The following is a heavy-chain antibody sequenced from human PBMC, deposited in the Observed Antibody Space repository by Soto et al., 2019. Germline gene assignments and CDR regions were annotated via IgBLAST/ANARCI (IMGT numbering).Heavy chain of an antibody. V-gene: IGHV4-34*01. CDR3: ARGSTWQGRDWFDP. CDR1: GGSFSGYY. CDR2: INHSGST. Sequence: SETLSLTCAVYGGSFSGYYWSWIRQPPGKGLEWIGEINHSGSTNYNPSLKSRVTISVDTSKSQFSLKLRSVTAADTAVYYCARGSTWQGRDWFDPWGQGTLVTVSS. D-gene: IGHD6-13*01. J-gene: IGHJ5*02.